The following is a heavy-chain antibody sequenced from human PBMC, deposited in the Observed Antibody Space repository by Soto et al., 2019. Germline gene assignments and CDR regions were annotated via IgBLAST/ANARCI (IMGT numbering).Heavy chain of an antibody. Sequence: EVQLVESGGGLVQPGGSLRLSCAASGFTFRSHWMHWVRQAPGKGLVWVSHINNDGNGATYADSVKGRFTISRDNAENTVYLQMDSLRVEDTAVYYCTRDSSLSFDCWGQGALVTVSS. CDR1: GFTFRSHW. V-gene: IGHV3-74*03. CDR3: TRDSSLSFDC. CDR2: INNDGNGA. J-gene: IGHJ4*02.